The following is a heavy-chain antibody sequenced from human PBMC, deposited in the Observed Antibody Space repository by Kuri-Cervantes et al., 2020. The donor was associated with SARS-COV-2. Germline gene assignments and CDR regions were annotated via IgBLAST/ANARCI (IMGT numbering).Heavy chain of an antibody. Sequence: GGSLRLSCAASGFTFSNAWMSWVRQAPGKGLEWVSATSGSGGSTYYADSVKGRFTISRDNSKNTLYLQMNSLRAEDTAVYYCAKPGITMVRGVIYWFDPWGQGTLVTVSS. D-gene: IGHD3-10*01. CDR3: AKPGITMVRGVIYWFDP. V-gene: IGHV3-23*01. J-gene: IGHJ5*02. CDR2: TSGSGGST. CDR1: GFTFSNAW.